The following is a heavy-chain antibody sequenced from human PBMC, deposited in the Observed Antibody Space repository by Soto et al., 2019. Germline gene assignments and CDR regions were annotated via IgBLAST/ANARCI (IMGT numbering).Heavy chain of an antibody. J-gene: IGHJ4*02. D-gene: IGHD3-10*01. CDR3: ATSPYYYGSGSYLPFDY. V-gene: IGHV1-69*13. CDR1: GGTFSSYA. CDR2: IIPIFGTA. Sequence: GASVKVSCKASGGTFSSYAISWVRQAPGQGLEWMGGIIPIFGTANYAQKFQGRVTITADESTSTAYMELSSLGSEDTAVYYCATSPYYYGSGSYLPFDYWGQGTLVTVSS.